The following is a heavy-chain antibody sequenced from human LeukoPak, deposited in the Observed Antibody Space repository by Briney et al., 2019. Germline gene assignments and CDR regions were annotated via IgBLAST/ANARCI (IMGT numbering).Heavy chain of an antibody. V-gene: IGHV3-7*01. CDR1: GFTFSSYW. Sequence: GGSLRLSCAASGFTFSSYWMSWVRQAPGKGLEWVANIKQDGSEKYYVDSVKGRFTISRDNAKNSLYLQMNSLRAEDTAVYYCARDSSGWYGDYYGMDVWGQGTTVTVSS. D-gene: IGHD6-19*01. J-gene: IGHJ6*02. CDR2: IKQDGSEK. CDR3: ARDSSGWYGDYYGMDV.